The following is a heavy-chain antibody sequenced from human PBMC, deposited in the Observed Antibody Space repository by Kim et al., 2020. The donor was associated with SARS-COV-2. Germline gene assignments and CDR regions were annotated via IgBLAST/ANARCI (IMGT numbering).Heavy chain of an antibody. Sequence: GSVKGRFAVSRDNAKNSLYLQMDSLGGEDTAMYYCARDIREAGKCYFFDYWGQGILVTVSS. CDR3: ARDIREAGKCYFFDY. V-gene: IGHV3-11*01. J-gene: IGHJ4*01. D-gene: IGHD1-26*01.